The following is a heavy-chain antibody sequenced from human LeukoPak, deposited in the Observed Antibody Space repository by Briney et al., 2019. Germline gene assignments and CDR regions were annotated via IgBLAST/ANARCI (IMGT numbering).Heavy chain of an antibody. J-gene: IGHJ6*03. D-gene: IGHD6-19*01. V-gene: IGHV3-21*01. CDR1: GFAFSSYS. CDR3: ARGAVAGYYSYYMDV. CDR2: ISGSSSYI. Sequence: GGSLRLSCAASGFAFSSYSMNWVRQAPGKGLEWVSSISGSSSYIYYADSVKGRFTISRDNAKNSLYRQMNSLRAEDTAVYYCARGAVAGYYSYYMDVWGKGTTVTVSS.